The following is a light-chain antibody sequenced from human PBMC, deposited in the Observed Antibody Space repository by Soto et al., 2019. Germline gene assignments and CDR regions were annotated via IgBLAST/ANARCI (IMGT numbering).Light chain of an antibody. CDR3: QHYDSYRAT. CDR1: QTINTR. J-gene: IGKJ1*01. Sequence: DIQMTQSPSTLSSSVGDIVTITFRATQTINTRLAWYQQKPGKAPKLLIYDASSFESGVPSRFSCSGSGTEFTLTNSGLQPDNFATYYCQHYDSYRATFGLGTKVDIK. V-gene: IGKV1-5*01. CDR2: DAS.